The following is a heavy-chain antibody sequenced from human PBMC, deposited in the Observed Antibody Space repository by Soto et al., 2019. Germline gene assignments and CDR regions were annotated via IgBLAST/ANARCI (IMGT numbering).Heavy chain of an antibody. CDR2: IWYDGSNK. J-gene: IGHJ6*02. CDR3: ARRQEGYYYGMDV. V-gene: IGHV3-33*01. Sequence: GVSLRLSCAASGFTFSSYGMHWVRQAPGKGLEWVAVIWYDGSNKYYADSVKGRFTISGDNSKNTLYLQMNSLRAEDTAVYYCARRQEGYYYGMDVWGQGTTVTVSS. CDR1: GFTFSSYG.